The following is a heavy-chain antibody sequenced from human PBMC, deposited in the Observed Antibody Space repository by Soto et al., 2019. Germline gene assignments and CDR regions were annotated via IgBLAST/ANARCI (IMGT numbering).Heavy chain of an antibody. CDR2: INHGGST. V-gene: IGHV4-34*01. J-gene: IGHJ4*02. CDR3: ASGGQTIIPKD. D-gene: IGHD5-12*01. CDR1: GGSFSGYY. Sequence: SETLSLTCAVYGGSFSGYYWSWIRQPPGKGLDWIGEINHGGSTNYNPSLKSRVTISIDTSKNQFSLKLSSVTAADTAVYYCASGGQTIIPKDWGQGNLVTVSS.